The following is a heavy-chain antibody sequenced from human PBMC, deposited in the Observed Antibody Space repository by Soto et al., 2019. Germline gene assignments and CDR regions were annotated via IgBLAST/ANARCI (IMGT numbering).Heavy chain of an antibody. Sequence: ETLSLTCAVHGGSFSGYYWDWIRQPPGKGLEWIGEINHGGTSNYNPSLKSRAIISVDTSKNQFSLKLTSVTAEDTALEVGASSSFLRSGDGFHGLDVWGQGTTV. J-gene: IGHJ6*02. CDR3: ASSSFLRSGDGFHGLDV. V-gene: IGHV4-34*01. CDR1: GGSFSGYY. D-gene: IGHD3-10*01. CDR2: INHGGTS.